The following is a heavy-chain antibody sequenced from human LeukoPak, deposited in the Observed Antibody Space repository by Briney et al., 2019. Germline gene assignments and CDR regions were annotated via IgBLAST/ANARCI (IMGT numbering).Heavy chain of an antibody. Sequence: GGSLKISCKGSRYSFTTYWIGWVRQMPGKGLEWMGIIYPRDSDNRSSPSFQGQVTISADRSITTAYLQWSSLKASDTAIYYCARRHLSARAFDIWGQGTMVTVSS. D-gene: IGHD3-16*01. CDR2: IYPRDSDN. V-gene: IGHV5-51*01. J-gene: IGHJ3*02. CDR3: ARRHLSARAFDI. CDR1: RYSFTTYW.